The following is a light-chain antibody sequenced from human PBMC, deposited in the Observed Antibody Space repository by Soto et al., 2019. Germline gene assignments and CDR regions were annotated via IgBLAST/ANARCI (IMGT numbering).Light chain of an antibody. CDR1: QSISSY. J-gene: IGKJ5*01. CDR3: QQRSNSIT. Sequence: DIQMTQSPSSLSASVGDRVTITCRASQSISSYLNWYQQKPGKAPKLLIYAASNRATGIPARFSGSGSGTDFTLTISSLEPEDFAVYYCQQRSNSITFGQGTRLEIK. CDR2: AAS. V-gene: IGKV1-39*01.